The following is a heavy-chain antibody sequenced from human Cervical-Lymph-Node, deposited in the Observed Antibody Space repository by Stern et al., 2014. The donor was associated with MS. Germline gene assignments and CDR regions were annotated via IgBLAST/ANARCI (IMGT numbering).Heavy chain of an antibody. J-gene: IGHJ4*02. CDR1: GFTFSSYG. CDR2: ISNDASQK. CDR3: AKICSSSTSNGVDY. D-gene: IGHD6-13*01. V-gene: IGHV3-30*18. Sequence: VQLLASGGGVVQPGRSLRLSCAASGFTFSSYGMHWVRQAPGKGVEWVAVISNDASQKYYAKSVKGRFTISRDNSKNTLHLQMNSLATEDTGMYYCAKICSSSTSNGVDYWGQGTLVTVSS.